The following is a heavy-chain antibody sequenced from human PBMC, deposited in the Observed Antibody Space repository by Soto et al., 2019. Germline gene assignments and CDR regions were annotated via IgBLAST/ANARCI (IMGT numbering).Heavy chain of an antibody. J-gene: IGHJ4*02. CDR1: GFTFNNYA. V-gene: IGHV3-23*01. Sequence: EVQLLESGGGLVQPGGSLRLSCAASGFTFNNYAMTWVRQAPGKGLEWVSAISGGGDTTSYADSVKGRFTVSRDGSKNTLYLQMSRLRAEDTALYFDFWGQGTLVTVSS. CDR3: F. CDR2: ISGGGDTT.